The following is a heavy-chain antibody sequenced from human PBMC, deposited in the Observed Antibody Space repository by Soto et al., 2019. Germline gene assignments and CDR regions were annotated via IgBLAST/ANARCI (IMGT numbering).Heavy chain of an antibody. CDR1: RFAFSNYA. CDR2: ISTSIDAT. V-gene: IGHV3-23*01. D-gene: IGHD6-6*01. J-gene: IGHJ4*02. CDR3: AKDRTVAARNFDY. Sequence: GGSRGLSCAASRFAFSNYAMHWVRQAPGKGLEWVSSISTSIDATYYADSVKGRFTISRDDSKNTLYLQMNSLRAEDSAVYYCAKDRTVAARNFDYWGQGTQVTVSS.